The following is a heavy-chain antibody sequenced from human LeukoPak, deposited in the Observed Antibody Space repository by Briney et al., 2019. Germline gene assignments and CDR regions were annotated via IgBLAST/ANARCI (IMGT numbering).Heavy chain of an antibody. Sequence: GGSLRLSCATSGFTFSSYNMNWVRQAPGKGLECVSYISTTSSYISYADSVKGRFTISRDNSKNTLYLQMGSLRTEDMAVYYCARRPYSGTYYVDYWGQGTLVTVSS. D-gene: IGHD1-26*01. CDR1: GFTFSSYN. J-gene: IGHJ4*02. CDR3: ARRPYSGTYYVDY. CDR2: ISTTSSYI. V-gene: IGHV3-21*01.